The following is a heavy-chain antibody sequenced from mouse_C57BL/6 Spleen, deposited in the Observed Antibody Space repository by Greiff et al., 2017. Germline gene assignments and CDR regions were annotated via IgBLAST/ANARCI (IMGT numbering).Heavy chain of an antibody. J-gene: IGHJ4*01. CDR1: GYSITSGYY. CDR2: ISYDGSN. Sequence: VQLQQSGPGLVKPSQSLSLTCSVTGYSITSGYYWNWIRQFPGNKLEWMGYISYDGSNNYNPSLKNRISITRDTSKNQFFLKLNSVTTEDTATYYCARGYDYDGAMDYWGQGTSVTVSS. CDR3: ARGYDYDGAMDY. D-gene: IGHD2-4*01. V-gene: IGHV3-6*01.